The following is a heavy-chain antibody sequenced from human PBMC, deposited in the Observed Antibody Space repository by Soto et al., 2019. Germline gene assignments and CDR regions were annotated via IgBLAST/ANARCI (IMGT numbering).Heavy chain of an antibody. CDR2: IIPIFGTT. Sequence: QVQLVQSGAEVKKPGSSVKVSCKASRGTFSNYPISWVRQAPGQGLEWMGGIIPIFGTTNYAQKFQGRVTITADESTSTAYMELSSLRSEDTAVFYCARGNHRWLQLWYFDLWGRGTLVTVSS. CDR1: RGTFSNYP. D-gene: IGHD5-12*01. V-gene: IGHV1-69*12. CDR3: ARGNHRWLQLWYFDL. J-gene: IGHJ2*01.